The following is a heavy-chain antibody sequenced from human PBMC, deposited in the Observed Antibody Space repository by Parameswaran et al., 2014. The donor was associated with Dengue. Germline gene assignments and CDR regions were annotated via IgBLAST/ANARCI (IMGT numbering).Heavy chain of an antibody. J-gene: IGHJ6*02. CDR2: IIPIFGTA. V-gene: IGHV1-69*01. Sequence: WVRQAPGQGLEWMGGIIPIFGTANYAQKFQGRVTITADESTSTAYMELSSLRSEDTAVYYCARATTDIVVVPAAAGDYYYYGMDVWGQGTTVTVSS. CDR3: ARATTDIVVVPAAAGDYYYYGMDV. D-gene: IGHD2-2*01.